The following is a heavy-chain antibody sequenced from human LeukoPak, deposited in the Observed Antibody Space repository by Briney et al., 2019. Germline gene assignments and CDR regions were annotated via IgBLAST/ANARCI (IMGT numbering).Heavy chain of an antibody. D-gene: IGHD2-2*01. Sequence: GGSLRLSCTASGFTFSDYWMTWVRQAPGKGLGWVANIKQDGSAKYYVDSVKGRFTISTDKAKNSLYLQMDSLRVEDTATYYCARWRGSTSERSDYWGQGTLVTASS. CDR1: GFTFSDYW. V-gene: IGHV3-7*01. CDR2: IKQDGSAK. CDR3: ARWRGSTSERSDY. J-gene: IGHJ4*02.